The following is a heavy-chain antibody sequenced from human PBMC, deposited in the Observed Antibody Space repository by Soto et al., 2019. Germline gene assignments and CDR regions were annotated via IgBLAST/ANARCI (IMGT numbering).Heavy chain of an antibody. CDR2: IYWHDDK. CDR3: AHRGGAAVGLYYFDY. V-gene: IGHV2-5*01. D-gene: IGHD6-13*01. Sequence: SGPTLVNRPQTLTLTCTFSGFSLTTTGVGVSWIRQPPGKALEWLALIYWHDDKRYSPSLKSRLTITKDTSKNQVVLTMTNMDPVDTATYYCAHRGGAAVGLYYFDYWGQGALVTVSS. CDR1: GFSLTTTGVG. J-gene: IGHJ4*02.